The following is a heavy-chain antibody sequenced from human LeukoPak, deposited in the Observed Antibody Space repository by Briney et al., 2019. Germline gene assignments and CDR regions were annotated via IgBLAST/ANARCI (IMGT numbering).Heavy chain of an antibody. J-gene: IGHJ4*02. CDR1: GGSFSGYY. CDR3: ARGRTY. CDR2: INHSGST. V-gene: IGHV4-34*01. Sequence: KPSETLSLTCAVYGGSFSGYYWSWIRQPPGKGLEWIGEINHSGSTNYNPSLKSRVTISVDTSKNQFSLKLSSVTAADTAVYYCARGRTYRGQGTLVTVSS.